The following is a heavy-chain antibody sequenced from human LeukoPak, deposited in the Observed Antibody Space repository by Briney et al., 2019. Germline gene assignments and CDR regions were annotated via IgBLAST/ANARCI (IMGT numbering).Heavy chain of an antibody. CDR2: ISAHNGDT. CDR3: ARGGSGWCIDN. Sequence: ASVKVSCKASGYTLTSYGISWVRQAPGQGLEWMGWISAHNGDTNHAQKLQGRVTMTTDTSTSTAYMELKSLRSDDTAVYYCARGGSGWCIDNWGQGTLVTVSS. CDR1: GYTLTSYG. J-gene: IGHJ4*02. V-gene: IGHV1-18*01. D-gene: IGHD6-19*01.